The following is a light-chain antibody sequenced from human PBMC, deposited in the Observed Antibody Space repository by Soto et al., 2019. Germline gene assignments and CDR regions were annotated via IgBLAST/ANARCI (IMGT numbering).Light chain of an antibody. J-gene: IGKJ2*01. Sequence: DIHMTQSPSTLSALVGDRVTVTCRASESISSSLAWYQQKPGKAPKLLIYKASSLESGVPSRFSGSGSGTEFTLTITSLQPDDFATYYCQQYDSYPVTFGQGTKLEIK. CDR3: QQYDSYPVT. CDR1: ESISSS. V-gene: IGKV1-5*03. CDR2: KAS.